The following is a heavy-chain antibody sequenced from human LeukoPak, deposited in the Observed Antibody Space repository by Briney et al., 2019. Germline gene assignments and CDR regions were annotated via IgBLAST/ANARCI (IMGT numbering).Heavy chain of an antibody. V-gene: IGHV3-33*01. CDR3: ARDHGIHFYGAGSFYFDY. CDR1: GLTFSSYG. Sequence: GGSLRLSCAASGLTFSSYGMHWVRQAPGKGLEWVAVIWYDGSNKYYADSVKGRFTTSRDNSKNTLYLQMNSLRAEDTAVYYCARDHGIHFYGAGSFYFDYWGQGTLVTVSS. D-gene: IGHD3-10*01. CDR2: IWYDGSNK. J-gene: IGHJ4*02.